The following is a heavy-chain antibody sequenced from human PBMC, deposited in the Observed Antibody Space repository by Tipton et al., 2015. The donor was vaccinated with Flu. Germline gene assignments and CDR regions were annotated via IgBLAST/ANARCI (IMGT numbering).Heavy chain of an antibody. CDR1: GFTFSSYT. D-gene: IGHD4-17*01. Sequence: SLRLSCAASGFTFSSYTMTWVRQAPGKGLEWVSTISASGGRTYYADSVKDRFTISRDNSKKTLYLQMNGLRAEDTALYLCAKDFSKGDYVGIDYWGQGALVTVSS. V-gene: IGHV3-23*01. CDR2: ISASGGRT. J-gene: IGHJ4*02. CDR3: AKDFSKGDYVGIDY.